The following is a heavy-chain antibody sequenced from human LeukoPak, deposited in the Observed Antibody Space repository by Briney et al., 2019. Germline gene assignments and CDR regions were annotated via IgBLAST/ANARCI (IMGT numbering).Heavy chain of an antibody. CDR1: GGTFSSYA. V-gene: IGHV1-69*05. D-gene: IGHD5-18*01. CDR2: IIPIFGTA. CDR3: ARAVDTAMTAIN. Sequence: SVTVSCTASGGTFSSYAISWVRQAPGQGLEWMGGIIPIFGTANYAQKFQGRVTITTDESTSTAYMELSSLRSEDTAVYYCARAVDTAMTAINWGQGTLVTVSS. J-gene: IGHJ4*02.